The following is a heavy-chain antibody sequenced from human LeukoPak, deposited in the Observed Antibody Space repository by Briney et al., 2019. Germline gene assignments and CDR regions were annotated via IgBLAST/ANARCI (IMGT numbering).Heavy chain of an antibody. CDR1: GGSFSGYY. D-gene: IGHD7-27*01. CDR2: INHSGST. CDR3: ASNTGTVFDY. V-gene: IGHV4-34*01. Sequence: KPSETLSLTCAVYGGSFSGYYWSWIRQPPGKGLEWIGEINHSGSTNYNPSLKSRVTISVDTSKNQFSLILTSVTAADTAVYYCASNTGTVFDYWGQGALVTVSS. J-gene: IGHJ4*02.